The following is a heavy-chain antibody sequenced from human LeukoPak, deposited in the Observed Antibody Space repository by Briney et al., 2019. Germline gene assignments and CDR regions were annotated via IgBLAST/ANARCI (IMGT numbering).Heavy chain of an antibody. D-gene: IGHD2-2*01. J-gene: IGHJ5*02. CDR2: ISYDGTIR. V-gene: IGHV3-30*18. CDR3: AKGGCSSTTCYLANP. CDR1: GXTFSTYA. Sequence: GGSLRLSCAASGXTFSTYAMSWVRQAPGKGLEWVAVISYDGTIRNYADSVKGRFTISRDNSKNTLYLQMNSLTAEDTALYYCAKGGCSSTTCYLANPWGQGTLVTVSS.